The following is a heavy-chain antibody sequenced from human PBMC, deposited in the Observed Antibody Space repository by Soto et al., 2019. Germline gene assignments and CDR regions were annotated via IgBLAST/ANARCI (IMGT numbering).Heavy chain of an antibody. Sequence: GGSLRLSCAASGFTFSSYSMNWVRQAPGKGLEWVSYISSSSSTIYYADSVKGRLTISRDNAKNSLYLQMNSLRAEDTAVYYCARAGLSLEWLFFSPRRPFDYWSQGTLVTVSS. D-gene: IGHD3-3*01. CDR1: GFTFSSYS. V-gene: IGHV3-48*01. CDR3: ARAGLSLEWLFFSPRRPFDY. CDR2: ISSSSSTI. J-gene: IGHJ4*02.